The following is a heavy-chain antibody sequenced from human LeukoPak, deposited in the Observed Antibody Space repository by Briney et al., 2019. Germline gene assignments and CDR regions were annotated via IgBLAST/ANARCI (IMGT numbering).Heavy chain of an antibody. CDR3: ARHTGDAYNFDY. Sequence: SETLSLTCSVSGVSISNSYYYWGWIRQPPGKGLEWIGSIYSTGSTYQNPSPKSRLTMSVDTSNSQFSLKLSSVSAADTAVYYCARHTGDAYNFDYWGQGTLVTVSS. J-gene: IGHJ4*02. V-gene: IGHV4-39*01. CDR1: GVSISNSYYY. D-gene: IGHD5-24*01. CDR2: IYSTGST.